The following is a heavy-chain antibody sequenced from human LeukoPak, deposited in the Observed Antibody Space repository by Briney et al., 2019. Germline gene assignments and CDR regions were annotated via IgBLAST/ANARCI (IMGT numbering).Heavy chain of an antibody. CDR1: GGSISSY. Sequence: SETLSLTCTVSGGSISSYWSWIRQPPGKGLEWIGCIYYTGSTNYNPSLKSRVTISVDTSKNQFSLKLSYCATGRAYSSADYWGQGTLVTVSS. D-gene: IGHD6-19*01. CDR3: Y. J-gene: IGHJ4*02. CDR2: IYYTGST. V-gene: IGHV4-59*01.